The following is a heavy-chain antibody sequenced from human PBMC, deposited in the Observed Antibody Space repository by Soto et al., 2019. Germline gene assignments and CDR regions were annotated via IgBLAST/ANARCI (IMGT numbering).Heavy chain of an antibody. V-gene: IGHV1-18*01. CDR2: ISAYNGNT. D-gene: IGHD5-18*01. J-gene: IGHJ6*02. CDR1: GYTFTSYG. Sequence: QVQLVQSGAEVKKPGAAVKVSCKASGYTFTSYGSSWVRQAPGQGLEWMGLISAYNGNTNYAQKLQGRVTLTTDTSTSTAYMELRSRRSDDTAVDYCARDPTAMGIYYYYYGMDVWGQGTTVTVSS. CDR3: ARDPTAMGIYYYYYGMDV.